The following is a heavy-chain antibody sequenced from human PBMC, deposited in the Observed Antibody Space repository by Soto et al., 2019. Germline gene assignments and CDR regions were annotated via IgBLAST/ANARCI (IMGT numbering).Heavy chain of an antibody. V-gene: IGHV4-61*08. CDR1: AGSISSGGYY. D-gene: IGHD2-15*01. J-gene: IGHJ4*02. CDR2: ISHSGNT. Sequence: SETLSLTCTVSAGSISSGGYYWSWIRQPPGKGLEWIGYISHSGNTNYNPSVKSRVTLSVDTPKNQFSLRLSSVTTADTAVYYCAGLRGYAGSPIDYWGQGTLVTVSS. CDR3: AGLRGYAGSPIDY.